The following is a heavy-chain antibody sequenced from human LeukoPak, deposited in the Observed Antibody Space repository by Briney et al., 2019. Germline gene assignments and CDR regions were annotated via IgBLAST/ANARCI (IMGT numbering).Heavy chain of an antibody. Sequence: SETLSLTCTVSGGSISSGGYYWSWIRQHPGKGLEWIGYIYYSGSTNYNPSLKSRVTMSVDTSKNQFSLKLSSVTAADTAVYYCARVGDTAMLDFDYWGQGTLVTVSS. J-gene: IGHJ4*02. V-gene: IGHV4-61*08. D-gene: IGHD5-18*01. CDR1: GGSISSGGYY. CDR3: ARVGDTAMLDFDY. CDR2: IYYSGST.